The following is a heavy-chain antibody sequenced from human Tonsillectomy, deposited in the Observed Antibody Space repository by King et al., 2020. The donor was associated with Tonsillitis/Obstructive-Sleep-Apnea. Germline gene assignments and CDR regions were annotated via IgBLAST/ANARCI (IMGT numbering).Heavy chain of an antibody. J-gene: IGHJ4*02. Sequence: QLVQSGAEVKKPGASVKVSCKASGYTFTTYGISWVRPAPGPGLEWMGWISAYNGDTNYSQQLQGSVTMTTDTSTSTAYMEVRSLRSDDTAVYYCARDSRSHYYDTSGYYTFDYWGQGTLVTVSS. D-gene: IGHD3-22*01. CDR3: ARDSRSHYYDTSGYYTFDY. CDR2: ISAYNGDT. CDR1: GYTFTTYG. V-gene: IGHV1-18*01.